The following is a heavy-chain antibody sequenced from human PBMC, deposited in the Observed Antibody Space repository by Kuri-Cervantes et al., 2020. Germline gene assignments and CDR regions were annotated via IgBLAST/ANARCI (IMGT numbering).Heavy chain of an antibody. Sequence: GESLKISCAASGFTFSNAWMSWVRQAPGKGLEWVANIKQDGSEKYYVDSVKGRFTISRDNAKNSLYLQMNSLRAEDTAVYYCACPAYGSWPVWGQGTTVTVSS. CDR1: GFTFSNAW. D-gene: IGHD3-10*01. CDR3: ACPAYGSWPV. V-gene: IGHV3-7*01. J-gene: IGHJ6*02. CDR2: IKQDGSEK.